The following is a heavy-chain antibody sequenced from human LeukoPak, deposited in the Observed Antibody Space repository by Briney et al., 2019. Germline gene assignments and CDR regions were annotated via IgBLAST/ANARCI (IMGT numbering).Heavy chain of an antibody. Sequence: ASVKVSCRASGYTFTSYDINWVRQATGQGLEWMGWMNPNSGNTGYAQKFQGRVTMTRNTSISTAYMELSSLRSEDTAVYYCARGSGSWYRIDYWGQGTLVTVSS. CDR1: GYTFTSYD. CDR2: MNPNSGNT. J-gene: IGHJ4*02. CDR3: ARGSGSWYRIDY. V-gene: IGHV1-8*01. D-gene: IGHD6-13*01.